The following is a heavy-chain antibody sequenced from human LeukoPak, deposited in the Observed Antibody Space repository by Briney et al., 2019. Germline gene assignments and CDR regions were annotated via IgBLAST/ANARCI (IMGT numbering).Heavy chain of an antibody. CDR3: AKEEYEYNSQGY. J-gene: IGHJ4*02. Sequence: GGSLRLSCAASGFTFSSYGMHWVRQAPGKGLEWVAVISYDGSNKYYADSVKGRFTISRDNSKNTLYLQMNSLRAEDTAVYYCAKEEYEYNSQGYWGQGTLVTVSS. CDR2: ISYDGSNK. D-gene: IGHD1-1*01. V-gene: IGHV3-30*18. CDR1: GFTFSSYG.